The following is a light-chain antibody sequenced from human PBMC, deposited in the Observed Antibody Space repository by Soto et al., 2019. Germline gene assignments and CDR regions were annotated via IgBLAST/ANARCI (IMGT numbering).Light chain of an antibody. CDR3: AAWDGSLSAVV. Sequence: QSVLTQPPSASGTPGQRVTISCSGSSSNIGSHTVNWYQHLPGTAPKLLFYHNNQRPSGVPDRFSGSKSGTSASLAISGLQSEDEADYYCAAWDGSLSAVVFGGGTKLTVL. CDR1: SSNIGSHT. V-gene: IGLV1-44*01. CDR2: HNN. J-gene: IGLJ2*01.